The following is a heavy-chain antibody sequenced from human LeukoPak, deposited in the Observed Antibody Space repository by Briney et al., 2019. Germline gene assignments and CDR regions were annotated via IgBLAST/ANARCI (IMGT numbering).Heavy chain of an antibody. CDR3: AKDRYYDSSGYPGDY. J-gene: IGHJ4*02. D-gene: IGHD3-22*01. V-gene: IGHV3-23*01. Sequence: GGPLRLSCAASGFTFSSYAMSWVRQAPGKGLEWVSAISGSGGSTYYADSVKGRFTISRDSSKNTLYLQMNSLRAEDTAVYYCAKDRYYDSSGYPGDYWGQGSLVTVSS. CDR2: ISGSGGST. CDR1: GFTFSSYA.